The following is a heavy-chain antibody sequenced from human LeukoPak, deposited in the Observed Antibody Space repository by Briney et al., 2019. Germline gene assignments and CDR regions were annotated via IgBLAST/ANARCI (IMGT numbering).Heavy chain of an antibody. CDR2: ISGSGGST. Sequence: GGSLRLSCAASGSTFSSYAMSWVRQAPGKGLEWVSAISGSGGSTYYADSVKGRFTISRDNSKNTLYLQMNSLRAEDTAVYYCAKGDFTYYYGSGIDYWGQGTLVTVSS. CDR3: AKGDFTYYYGSGIDY. CDR1: GSTFSSYA. D-gene: IGHD3-10*01. J-gene: IGHJ4*02. V-gene: IGHV3-23*01.